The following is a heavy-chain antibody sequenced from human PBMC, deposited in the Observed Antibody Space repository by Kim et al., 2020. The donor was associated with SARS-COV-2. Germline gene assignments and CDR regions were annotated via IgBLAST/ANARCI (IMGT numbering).Heavy chain of an antibody. D-gene: IGHD2-2*01. CDR1: GFTFSTYS. Sequence: GGSLRLSFAASGFTFSTYSMNWVRQAPGKGLEWVSSISITSAYIYYADSVKGRFTISRDNAKDSLYLQMNSLRAEDTAVYYCARNLVPTTKTYGMDVWGQGPRVTVSS. V-gene: IGHV3-21*01. J-gene: IGHJ6*02. CDR2: ISITSAYI. CDR3: ARNLVPTTKTYGMDV.